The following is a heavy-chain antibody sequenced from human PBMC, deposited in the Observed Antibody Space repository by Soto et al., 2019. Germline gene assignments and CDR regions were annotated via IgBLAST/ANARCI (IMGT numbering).Heavy chain of an antibody. CDR3: ARGLRRTYLDWLDS. V-gene: IGHV1-8*01. CDR2: MNPNSGNT. CDR1: RYTFTSYD. Sequence: QVQLVQSGAEVKKPGASVKVSCRASRYTFTSYDINWVRQATGQGLEWMGWMNPNSGNTGYAQNFQGRVTLTRNMSIDTSYMDLRSLRSDDTGVYYCARGLRRTYLDWLDSWGQRTLATVSS. D-gene: IGHD1-26*01. J-gene: IGHJ5*01.